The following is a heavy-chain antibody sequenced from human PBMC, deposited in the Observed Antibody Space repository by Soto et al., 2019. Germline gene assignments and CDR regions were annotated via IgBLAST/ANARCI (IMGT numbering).Heavy chain of an antibody. Sequence: LSLTCTVSVGSISSGGYYWIWIRQHPGKGLEWIGYIYYSGSTYYNPSLKSRVTISVDTSKNQFSLKLSSVTAADTAVYYGGRIAAYYDFWSGYYPGTSYYYGMDVLGQGTTVPVCS. CDR3: GRIAAYYDFWSGYYPGTSYYYGMDV. V-gene: IGHV4-31*03. CDR2: IYYSGST. J-gene: IGHJ6*01. CDR1: VGSISSGGYY. D-gene: IGHD3-3*01.